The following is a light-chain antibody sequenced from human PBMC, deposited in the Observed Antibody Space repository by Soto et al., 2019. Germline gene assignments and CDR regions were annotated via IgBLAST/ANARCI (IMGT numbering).Light chain of an antibody. CDR3: TSYTSNTTWV. CDR1: SSDVGRYNY. J-gene: IGLJ3*02. Sequence: QSALTQPAAVSGPPGQSITISCTGTSSDVGRYNYVSWYQQHPGKAPKLVIYEVRNRPSGISHRFSASKSGNTASLTISGLQAEDEADYYCTSYTSNTTWVFGGGTQLTVL. CDR2: EVR. V-gene: IGLV2-14*01.